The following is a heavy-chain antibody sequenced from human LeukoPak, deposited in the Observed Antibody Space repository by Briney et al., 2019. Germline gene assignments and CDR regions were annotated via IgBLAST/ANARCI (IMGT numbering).Heavy chain of an antibody. CDR2: IDYSGNT. D-gene: IGHD6-19*01. CDR1: GDSDTNSIYY. Sequence: SETLSLTCTVSGDSDTNSIYYWGWLRQSPGKGLEWIGTIDYSGNTYYNPSLKSRATISIDTSKNQFSLKLGSVTAADTAVYYCAREYTLYRSGWFLDYWGQGTVVAVSS. J-gene: IGHJ4*02. V-gene: IGHV4-39*07. CDR3: AREYTLYRSGWFLDY.